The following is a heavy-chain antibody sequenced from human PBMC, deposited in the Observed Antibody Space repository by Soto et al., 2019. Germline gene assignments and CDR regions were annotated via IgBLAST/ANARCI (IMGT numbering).Heavy chain of an antibody. J-gene: IGHJ4*02. CDR1: GDSISGGGYY. CDR2: IYYTGST. D-gene: IGHD4-17*01. Sequence: QVQLQESGPGLVKPSQTLSLTCTVSGDSISGGGYYWSWVRQHPGEGLEWIGYIYYTGSTPYNPSLKSRVNISVDTSKNQFSLKVSSVTAADTAVYYCARVPYGDPFDYWGQGTLVTVSS. V-gene: IGHV4-31*03. CDR3: ARVPYGDPFDY.